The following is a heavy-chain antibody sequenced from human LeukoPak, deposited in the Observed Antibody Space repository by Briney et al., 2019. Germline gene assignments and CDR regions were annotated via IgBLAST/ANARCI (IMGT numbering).Heavy chain of an antibody. V-gene: IGHV4-59*01. CDR2: VYYSGRP. J-gene: IGHJ3*02. CDR1: GGSISRYY. CDR3: ATSTTGTTYAFDI. D-gene: IGHD1-1*01. Sequence: SETLSLTCTVSGGSISRYYWSWIRQPPGKGLEWIGYVYYSGRPNYNPSLKSRVTISLDTSKNQFSLKLSSVTAADTAVYYCATSTTGTTYAFDIWGQGTMVTVSS.